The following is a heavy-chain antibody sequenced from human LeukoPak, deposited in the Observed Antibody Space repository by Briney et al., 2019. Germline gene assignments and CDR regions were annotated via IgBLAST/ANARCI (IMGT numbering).Heavy chain of an antibody. CDR2: INPSGGST. D-gene: IGHD3-10*01. CDR1: GYTFTSYH. CDR3: ARDWGTYYYGSGSVGAFDI. Sequence: GASVKVSCKASGYTFTSYHMHWVRQAPVQGLEWMGIINPSGGSTSYAQKFQGRVTMTRDTSTSTVYMELSSLRSEDTAVYYCARDWGTYYYGSGSVGAFDIWGQGTMVTVSS. J-gene: IGHJ3*02. V-gene: IGHV1-46*01.